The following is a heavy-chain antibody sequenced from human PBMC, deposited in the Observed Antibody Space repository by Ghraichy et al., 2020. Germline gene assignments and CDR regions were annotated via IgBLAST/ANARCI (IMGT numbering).Heavy chain of an antibody. CDR1: GFTFNKFG. J-gene: IGHJ4*02. CDR3: VRGSDIRTGSFYV. D-gene: IGHD3-9*01. Sequence: GGSLRLSCLGSGFTFNKFGMNWVRQAPGKGLEHVSTIRSHGGITFYADSVKGRFTISRDNSKNTVFLQMSDLRLDDTALYYCVRGSDIRTGSFYVWVQGTKATVSP. V-gene: IGHV3-64D*09. CDR2: IRSHGGIT.